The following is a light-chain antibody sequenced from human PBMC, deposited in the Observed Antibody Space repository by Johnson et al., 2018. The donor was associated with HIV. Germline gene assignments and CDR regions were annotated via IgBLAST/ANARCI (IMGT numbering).Light chain of an antibody. Sequence: QAVLTQPPSVSAAPGQKVTISCSGSSSNIGNNYVSWYQQLPGTAPKLLIYENNKRPSGIPDRFSGSKSGTSATLGITGLPTGDEADYYWGTWDSSLSAVYVFGTGTNVTVL. CDR1: SSNIGNNY. V-gene: IGLV1-51*02. J-gene: IGLJ1*01. CDR2: ENN. CDR3: GTWDSSLSAVYV.